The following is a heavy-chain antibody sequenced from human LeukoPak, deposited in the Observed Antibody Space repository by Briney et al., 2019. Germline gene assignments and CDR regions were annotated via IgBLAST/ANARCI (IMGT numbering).Heavy chain of an antibody. CDR1: GGSFSGYY. CDR2: INHSGST. D-gene: IGHD3-3*01. V-gene: IGHV4-34*01. J-gene: IGHJ4*02. Sequence: SETLSLTCAVYGGSFSGYYWSWIRQPPGKGLEWIGEINHSGSTNYNPSLKSRVTISVDTSKNQFSLKLSSVTAADTAVCYCARGGWSWDYWGQGTLVTVSS. CDR3: ARGGWSWDY.